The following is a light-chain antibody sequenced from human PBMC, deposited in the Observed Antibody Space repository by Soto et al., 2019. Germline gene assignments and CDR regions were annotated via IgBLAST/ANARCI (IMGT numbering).Light chain of an antibody. J-gene: IGKJ1*01. Sequence: DSQITQSPSSLSASVGSRVTITCRASQSISSYLNWYQQKPGKAPKLLMYDASTLESGAPARFSGSGSGTEFTLTISSLQPEDFATYHCQEHKPWTFGQGTKVDIK. CDR3: QEHKPWT. CDR2: DAS. V-gene: IGKV1-5*01. CDR1: QSISSY.